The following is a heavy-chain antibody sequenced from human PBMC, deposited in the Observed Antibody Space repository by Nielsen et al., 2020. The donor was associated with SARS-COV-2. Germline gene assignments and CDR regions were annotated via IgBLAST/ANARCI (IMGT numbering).Heavy chain of an antibody. CDR1: GFTFSSYS. Sequence: GESLKISCAASGFTFSSYSMNWVRQAPGKGLEWVSYISSSSSTIYYADSVKGRFTISRDNAKNSLYLQMNSLRAEDTAVYYCARDFSYGSGSYYPEPGAFDIWGQGTMVTVSS. CDR2: ISSSSSTI. D-gene: IGHD3-10*01. CDR3: ARDFSYGSGSYYPEPGAFDI. V-gene: IGHV3-48*04. J-gene: IGHJ3*02.